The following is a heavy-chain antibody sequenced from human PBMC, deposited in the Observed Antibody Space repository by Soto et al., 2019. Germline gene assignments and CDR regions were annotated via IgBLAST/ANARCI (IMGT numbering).Heavy chain of an antibody. CDR2: VAYPGTT. J-gene: IGHJ4*02. Sequence: QLQLRESGPGLERPSETLSLSCFVSGDSIDSHGSHWSWIRQSPGKGLGWMGTVAYPGTTYYPPPRMSRVPVSADKSKNQFSLKLTSVTAADTAFYYGATHRAWNTACDFAHLGQGTLVTVSS. CDR3: ATHRAWNTACDFAH. D-gene: IGHD1-1*01. CDR1: GDSIDSHGSH. V-gene: IGHV4-39*01.